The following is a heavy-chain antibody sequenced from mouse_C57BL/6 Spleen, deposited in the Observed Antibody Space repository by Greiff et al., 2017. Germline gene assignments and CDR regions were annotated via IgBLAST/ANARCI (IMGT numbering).Heavy chain of an antibody. V-gene: IGHV1-55*01. Sequence: VQLQQPGAELVKPGASVKMSCKASGYTFTSYWITWVKQRPGQGLEWIGDIYPSSGSTNYNEKFKSKATLTVDTSSSTAYMQLSSLTSEDSAVYYCARVYGSSDWYFDVWGTGTTVTVSS. D-gene: IGHD1-1*01. CDR2: IYPSSGST. CDR3: ARVYGSSDWYFDV. J-gene: IGHJ1*03. CDR1: GYTFTSYW.